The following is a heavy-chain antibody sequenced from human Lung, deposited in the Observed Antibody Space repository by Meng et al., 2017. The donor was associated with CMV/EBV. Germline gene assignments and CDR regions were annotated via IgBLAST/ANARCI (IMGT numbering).Heavy chain of an antibody. J-gene: IGHJ4*02. CDR2: ISSNSKYI. D-gene: IGHD2-15*01. CDR3: ARVYCSRGSCSFDY. V-gene: IGHV3-21*01. Sequence: LTXXASGFTFSSYSVNWVRQAPGKGLEWVSSISSNSKYIFYADSVKGRFTISRDNAKNALHLQMNSLRDEDTALYYCARVYCSRGSCSFDYWGQGTLVTVSS. CDR1: GFTFSSYS.